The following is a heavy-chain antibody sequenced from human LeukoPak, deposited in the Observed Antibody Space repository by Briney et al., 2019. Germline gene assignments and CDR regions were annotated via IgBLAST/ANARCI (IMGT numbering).Heavy chain of an antibody. CDR1: GITFSNYD. D-gene: IGHD2-15*01. V-gene: IGHV3-23*01. CDR3: AKRGVYCSGGTCYSYYFDY. J-gene: IGHJ4*02. Sequence: PGGSLRLSCAAPGITFSNYDMNWVRQAPGKGLEWVSAISGSGGSTYYADSVKGRFTISRDNSKNTLYLQMNSLRTEDTAVYYCAKRGVYCSGGTCYSYYFDYWGQGILVTVSS. CDR2: ISGSGGST.